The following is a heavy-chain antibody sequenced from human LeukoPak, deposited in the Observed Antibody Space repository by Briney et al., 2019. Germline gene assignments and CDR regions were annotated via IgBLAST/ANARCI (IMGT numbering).Heavy chain of an antibody. Sequence: SETLSLTCTVSGGSISSYYWSWIRQPPGKGLEWIGYIYYSGSTNYNPSLKSRVTISVDTSKNQFSLKLSSVTAADTAVYYCARVDYDFLRYWGQGTLVTVSS. CDR1: GGSISSYY. J-gene: IGHJ4*02. CDR3: ARVDYDFLRY. V-gene: IGHV4-59*12. CDR2: IYYSGST. D-gene: IGHD3-3*01.